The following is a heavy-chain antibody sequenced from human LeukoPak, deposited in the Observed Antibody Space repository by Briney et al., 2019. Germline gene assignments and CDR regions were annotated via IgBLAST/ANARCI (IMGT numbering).Heavy chain of an antibody. CDR1: GFTFSSYG. D-gene: IGHD4-11*01. Sequence: GGSLRLSCAASGFTFSSYGMHWVRQAPGKGLEWVAFIRYDGSNKYYADSVKGRFTISRDNSKNTLYLQMNSLRAEDTAVYYCAKDPTPAKTTALSYYFDYWGQGTLVTVSS. J-gene: IGHJ4*02. V-gene: IGHV3-30*02. CDR2: IRYDGSNK. CDR3: AKDPTPAKTTALSYYFDY.